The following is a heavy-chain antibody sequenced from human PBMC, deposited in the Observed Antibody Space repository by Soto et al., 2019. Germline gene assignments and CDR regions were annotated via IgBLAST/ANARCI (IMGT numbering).Heavy chain of an antibody. Sequence: QVQLVESGGGVVQPGRSLRLSCAASGFTFSSYAMHWVRQAPGKGLEWVAVISYDGSNKYYADSVKGRFTISRDNSKNTLYLQMNNLRAEDTAVYDCARVELGVIQLHSAFDYWGQGTLVTVSS. D-gene: IGHD5-18*01. CDR2: ISYDGSNK. J-gene: IGHJ4*02. V-gene: IGHV3-30-3*01. CDR1: GFTFSSYA. CDR3: ARVELGVIQLHSAFDY.